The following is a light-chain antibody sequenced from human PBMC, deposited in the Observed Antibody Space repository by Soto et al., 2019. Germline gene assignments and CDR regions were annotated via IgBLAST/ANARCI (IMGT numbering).Light chain of an antibody. Sequence: DIVLTQSPATLSLSAGETATLSCRASQNIGYELAWNQQTPGQAPRLLISYASNRDTGIPMSFSGRGSATDVTLPISNLEPEDSAFYYCQQGYSWSSTFGQGSRLEIK. V-gene: IGKV3-11*01. CDR1: QNIGYE. CDR3: QQGYSWSST. J-gene: IGKJ5*01. CDR2: YAS.